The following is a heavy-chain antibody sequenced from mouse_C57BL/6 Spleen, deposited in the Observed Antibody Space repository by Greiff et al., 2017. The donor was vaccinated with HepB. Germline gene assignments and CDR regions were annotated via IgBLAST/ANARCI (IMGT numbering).Heavy chain of an antibody. CDR2: IYPGDGDT. CDR3: ARRGLYYGNYEWYFDV. V-gene: IGHV1-82*01. D-gene: IGHD2-1*01. CDR1: GYAFSSSW. Sequence: VQLQQSGPELVKPGASVKISCKASGYAFSSSWMNWVKQRPGKGLEWIGRIYPGDGDTNYNGKFKGKATLTADKSSSTAYMQLSSLTSEDSAVYFCARRGLYYGNYEWYFDVWGTGTTVTVSS. J-gene: IGHJ1*03.